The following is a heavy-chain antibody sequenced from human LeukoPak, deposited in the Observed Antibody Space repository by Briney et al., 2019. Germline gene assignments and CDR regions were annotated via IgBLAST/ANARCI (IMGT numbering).Heavy chain of an antibody. J-gene: IGHJ4*02. Sequence: SVKVSCKASGGTFSSYAISWVRQAPGQGLEWMGGIIPIFGTANYAQKFQGRVTITADESTSTAYMELSSLRSEDTAVYYCARDRNYDILTGHYYFDYWGQGTLVTVSS. CDR1: GGTFSSYA. CDR2: IIPIFGTA. CDR3: ARDRNYDILTGHYYFDY. D-gene: IGHD3-9*01. V-gene: IGHV1-69*13.